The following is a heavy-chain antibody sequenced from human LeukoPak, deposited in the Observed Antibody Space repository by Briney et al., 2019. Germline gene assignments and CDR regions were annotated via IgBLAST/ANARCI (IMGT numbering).Heavy chain of an antibody. D-gene: IGHD3-9*01. V-gene: IGHV3-21*06. CDR3: ARGHYDILTGNYKWTPDY. J-gene: IGHJ4*02. Sequence: GGSLRLSCAASGFTFSKMNWVRPAPGRGREWVSSLHSGGSDVYYADSVKGRFTVSRDNAKNSLFLQMNSLRAEDTALYYCARGHYDILTGNYKWTPDYWGQGTLVTVSS. CDR2: LHSGGSDV. CDR1: GFTFSK.